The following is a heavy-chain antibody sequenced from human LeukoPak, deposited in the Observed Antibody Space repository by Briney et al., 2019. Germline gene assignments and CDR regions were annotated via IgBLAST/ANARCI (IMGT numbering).Heavy chain of an antibody. CDR1: GFILSSYW. D-gene: IGHD2-2*01. V-gene: IGHV3-74*01. J-gene: IGHJ6*03. Sequence: GGSLRVSCAASGFILSSYWMHWVRQAPGKGLVWVSRINSDGSSISYADSVKGRFTISRDNAKNTLYLQMNSLGAEDTAVYYCATGSNCTSTSCPLRYMDVWGKGTTVTVSS. CDR3: ATGSNCTSTSCPLRYMDV. CDR2: INSDGSSI.